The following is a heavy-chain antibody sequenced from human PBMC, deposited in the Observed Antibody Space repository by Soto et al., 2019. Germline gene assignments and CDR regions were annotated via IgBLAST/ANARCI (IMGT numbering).Heavy chain of an antibody. Sequence: QTLSLTCAISGDSVSSNGAAWNWIRQSPSRGLEWLGRTYYRSRWYSDYAPSVKSRITVNPDTSQNQFSLQLNSVTPEDTAIYYYARDPPGFHSAFDFWGQGTLVTVSS. CDR1: GDSVSSNGAA. CDR3: ARDPPGFHSAFDF. D-gene: IGHD4-4*01. J-gene: IGHJ4*02. V-gene: IGHV6-1*01. CDR2: TYYRSRWYS.